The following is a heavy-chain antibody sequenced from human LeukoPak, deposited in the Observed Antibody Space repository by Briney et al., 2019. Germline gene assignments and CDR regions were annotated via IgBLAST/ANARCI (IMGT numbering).Heavy chain of an antibody. V-gene: IGHV4-39*07. CDR3: ARDGSNWNGFQYYYYGMDV. J-gene: IGHJ6*02. D-gene: IGHD1-20*01. CDR2: IYYSGST. CDR1: GGSISSSSYY. Sequence: KPSETLSLTCTVSGGSISSSSYYWGWIRQPPGKGLEWIGSIYYSGSTYYNPSLKSRVTISVDTSKNQFSLKLSSVTAADTAVYYCARDGSNWNGFQYYYYGMDVWGQGTTVTVSS.